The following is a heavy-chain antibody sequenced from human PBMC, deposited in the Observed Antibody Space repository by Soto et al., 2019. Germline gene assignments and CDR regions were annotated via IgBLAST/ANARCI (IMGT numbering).Heavy chain of an antibody. CDR3: AREYAAAGKLFDY. CDR2: IWYDGSNK. D-gene: IGHD6-13*01. V-gene: IGHV3-33*01. J-gene: IGHJ4*02. Sequence: GGSLRLSCAASGFTFSSYGMHWVRQAPGKGLEWVAVIWYDGSNKYYADSVKGRFTISRDNSKNTLYLQMNSLRAEDTAVYYCAREYAAAGKLFDYWGQGTLVTVSS. CDR1: GFTFSSYG.